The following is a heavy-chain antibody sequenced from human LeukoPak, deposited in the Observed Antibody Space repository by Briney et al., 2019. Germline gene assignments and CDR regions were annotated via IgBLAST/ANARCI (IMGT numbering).Heavy chain of an antibody. CDR1: GYTFTSYG. Sequence: ASVKVSCKASGYTFTSYGISWVRQAPGQGLEWMGWISAYNGNTNYAQKLQGRVTMTTDTSTSTAYMELRSLRSDDTAVYYCARVPRSYYYYYMDVWGKGTTVTVSS. CDR2: ISAYNGNT. CDR3: ARVPRSYYYYYMDV. J-gene: IGHJ6*03. V-gene: IGHV1-18*01.